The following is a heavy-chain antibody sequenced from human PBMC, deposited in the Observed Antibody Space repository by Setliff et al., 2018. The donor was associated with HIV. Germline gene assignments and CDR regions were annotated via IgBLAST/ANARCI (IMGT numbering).Heavy chain of an antibody. J-gene: IGHJ3*02. CDR1: GGSISSNNYY. D-gene: IGHD6-19*01. CDR2: IYYSGST. Sequence: ETLSLTCTVSGGSISSNNYYCSWIRQPPGKELEWIGYIYYSGSTNYNPSLKSRATISVDTSKNQFSLKLSSVTAADTAVYYCARSSRLGWSSYGAFDIWGQGTMVTV. CDR3: ARSSRLGWSSYGAFDI. V-gene: IGHV4-61*01.